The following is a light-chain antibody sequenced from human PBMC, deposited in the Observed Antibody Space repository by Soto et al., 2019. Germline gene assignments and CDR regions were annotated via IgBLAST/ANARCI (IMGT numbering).Light chain of an antibody. J-gene: IGKJ5*01. CDR1: RSCSRH. V-gene: IGKV3-15*01. CDR2: GEX. CDR3: HQYNDWPSST. Sequence: EIVMTQSPATLSVSPGESATLSXRASRSCSRHLAWYQQKPVXXTRLXXXGEXVRATGIPARFIGSGSGTEFVLTIDSLQSEDVAVYYCHQYNDWPSSTFGQGTRLEIK.